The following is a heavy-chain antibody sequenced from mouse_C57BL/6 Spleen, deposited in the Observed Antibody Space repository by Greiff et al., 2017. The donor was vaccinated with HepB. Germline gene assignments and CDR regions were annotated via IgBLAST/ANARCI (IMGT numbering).Heavy chain of an antibody. CDR2: INPSSGYT. CDR3: ARSGGGYDGYAMDY. Sequence: VQLQQSGAELARPGASVKMSCKASGYTFTSYTMHWVKQRPGQGLEWIGYINPSSGYTKYNQKFKDKATLTADKSSSTAYMQLSSLTSEDSAVYYCARSGGGYDGYAMDYWGQGTSVTVSS. CDR1: GYTFTSYT. D-gene: IGHD2-3*01. J-gene: IGHJ4*01. V-gene: IGHV1-4*01.